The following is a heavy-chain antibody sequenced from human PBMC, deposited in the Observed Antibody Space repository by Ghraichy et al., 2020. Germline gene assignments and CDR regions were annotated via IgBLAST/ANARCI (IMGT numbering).Heavy chain of an antibody. V-gene: IGHV4-59*08. D-gene: IGHD6-13*01. CDR3: ARYGAAAFGLRPEEIDY. Sequence: SETLSLTCTVSGGSISSYYWSWIRQPPGKGLEWIGYIYYSGSTNYNPSLKSRVTISVDTSKNQFSLKLSSVTAADTAVYYCARYGAAAFGLRPEEIDYWGQGTLVTVSS. CDR1: GGSISSYY. CDR2: IYYSGST. J-gene: IGHJ4*02.